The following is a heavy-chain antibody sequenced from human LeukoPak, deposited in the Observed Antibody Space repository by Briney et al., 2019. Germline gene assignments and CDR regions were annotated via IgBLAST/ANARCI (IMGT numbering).Heavy chain of an antibody. CDR2: IFYSGST. CDR1: GGSISRYY. Sequence: SSETLSLTCTVSGGSISRYYWSWIRQPPGKGLEWIGYIFYSGSTNYNPSLKSRVTISLDTSKNQFSLKLTSVTAADTAVYYCASGLWFGELLLWGQGTLVSVSS. J-gene: IGHJ4*02. V-gene: IGHV4-59*12. D-gene: IGHD3-10*01. CDR3: ASGLWFGELLL.